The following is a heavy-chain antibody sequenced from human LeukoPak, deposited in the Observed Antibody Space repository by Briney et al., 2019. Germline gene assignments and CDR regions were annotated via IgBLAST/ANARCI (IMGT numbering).Heavy chain of an antibody. Sequence: GGSLRLSCGASGFTFDHYSVNWVRQAPGKGLEWISYISSSGVTVYYADSVEDRFTCSRDNAGNSLYLQMNSLRVEDTAVYYCARSMITFGGAIDFWGQGTQVTVST. CDR1: GFTFDHYS. D-gene: IGHD3-16*01. CDR3: ARSMITFGGAIDF. V-gene: IGHV3-48*01. CDR2: ISSSGVTV. J-gene: IGHJ4*02.